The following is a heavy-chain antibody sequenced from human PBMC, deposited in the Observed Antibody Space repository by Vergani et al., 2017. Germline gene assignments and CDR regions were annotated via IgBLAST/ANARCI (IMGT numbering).Heavy chain of an antibody. CDR3: ARDRGSSSWSPHYYGMDV. CDR2: IIPIFGTA. V-gene: IGHV1-69*18. J-gene: IGHJ6*02. Sequence: QVQLVQSGAEVKKPGSSVKVSCKASGGTFSSYAISWVRQAPGQGLEWMGRIIPIFGTANYAQKFQGRVTITADDSTSTAYMELSSLRSEDTAVYYCARDRGSSSWSPHYYGMDVWGQGTTVTVSS. CDR1: GGTFSSYA. D-gene: IGHD6-13*01.